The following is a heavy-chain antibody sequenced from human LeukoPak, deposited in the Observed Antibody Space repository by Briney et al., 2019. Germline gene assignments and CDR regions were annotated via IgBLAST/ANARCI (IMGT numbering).Heavy chain of an antibody. D-gene: IGHD3-3*01. CDR1: GGTFSSYA. V-gene: IGHV1-69*13. J-gene: IGHJ6*02. CDR3: ARSGYYIHPYYYYYGIDV. CDR2: IIPIFGTA. Sequence: SVKVSCKASGGTFSSYAISWVRQAPGQGLEWMGGIIPIFGTANYAQKFQGRVTITADESTSTAYMELSSLRSEDTAVYYRARSGYYIHPYYYYYGIDVWGQGTTVTVSS.